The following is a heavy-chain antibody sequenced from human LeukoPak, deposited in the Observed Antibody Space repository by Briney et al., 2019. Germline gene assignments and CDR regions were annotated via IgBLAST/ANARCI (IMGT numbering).Heavy chain of an antibody. CDR3: ARGGQAATIDY. D-gene: IGHD6-13*01. V-gene: IGHV3-48*04. CDR2: ISSSSSTI. CDR1: GFTFSSYS. J-gene: IGHJ4*02. Sequence: PGGSLRLSCAASGFTFSSYSMNWVRQAPGKGLEWVSYISSSSSTIYYADSVKGRFTISRDNAKNSLYLQMNSLRAEDTAVYYCARGGQAATIDYWGQGTLVTVSS.